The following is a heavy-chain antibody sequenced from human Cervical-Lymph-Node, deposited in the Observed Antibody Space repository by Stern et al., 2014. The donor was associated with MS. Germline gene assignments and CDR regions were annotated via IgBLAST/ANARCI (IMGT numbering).Heavy chain of an antibody. CDR1: GFIFTKAW. J-gene: IGHJ4*02. Sequence: EDQLVESGGGLVKPGGSLRLSCAVSGFIFTKAWMSWVRQAPGKGLEWVGRIKSKTDGGTAYYAVPVKGRFTISRDDSKNTLYLQMNSLKTEDTAVYYCTTDSTMAPFDFWGLGTLVTVSS. D-gene: IGHD3-10*01. V-gene: IGHV3-15*01. CDR3: TTDSTMAPFDF. CDR2: IKSKTDGGTA.